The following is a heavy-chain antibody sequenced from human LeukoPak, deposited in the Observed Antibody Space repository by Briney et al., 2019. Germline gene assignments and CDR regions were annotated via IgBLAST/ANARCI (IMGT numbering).Heavy chain of an antibody. Sequence: SETLSLTCAVYGGSFSGYYWSWIRQPPGKGLEWIGEINHSGSTNYNPSLKSRVTISVDTSKNQFSLKLSSVTAADTAVYYCATMVGDVWGQGTTVTVSS. V-gene: IGHV4-34*01. CDR1: GGSFSGYY. CDR2: INHSGST. CDR3: ATMVGDV. J-gene: IGHJ6*02. D-gene: IGHD2-15*01.